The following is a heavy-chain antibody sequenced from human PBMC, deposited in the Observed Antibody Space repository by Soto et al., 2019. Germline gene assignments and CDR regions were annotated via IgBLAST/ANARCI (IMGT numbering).Heavy chain of an antibody. D-gene: IGHD3-10*01. CDR3: ARDSSSGSPGNY. V-gene: IGHV3-30-3*01. Sequence: GGSLRLSCAASGFTFSSYAMHWVRQAPGKGLEWVAVISYDGSNKYYADPVKGRFTISRDNSKNTLYLQMNSLRAEDTAVYYCARDSSSGSPGNYWGQGTLVTVSS. CDR1: GFTFSSYA. CDR2: ISYDGSNK. J-gene: IGHJ4*02.